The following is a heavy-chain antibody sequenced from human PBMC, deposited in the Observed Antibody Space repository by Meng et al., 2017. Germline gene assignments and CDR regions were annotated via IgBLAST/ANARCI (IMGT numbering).Heavy chain of an antibody. D-gene: IGHD3-10*01. J-gene: IGHJ3*02. V-gene: IGHV3-23*01. Sequence: GGSLRLSCAASGFTFSSYSMNWVRQAPGKGLEWVSAISGSGGSTYYADSVKGRFTISRDNSKNTLYLQMNSLRAEDTAVYYCAKFGITMVRFPHDAFDIWGQGTMVTVSS. CDR3: AKFGITMVRFPHDAFDI. CDR1: GFTFSSYS. CDR2: ISGSGGST.